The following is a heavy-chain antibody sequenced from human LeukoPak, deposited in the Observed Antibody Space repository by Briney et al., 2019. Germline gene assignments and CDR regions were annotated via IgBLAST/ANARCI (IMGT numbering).Heavy chain of an antibody. V-gene: IGHV1-2*02. CDR3: ARPIAHYGSGSLN. CDR2: INPNSGGT. D-gene: IGHD3-10*01. J-gene: IGHJ4*02. CDR1: GYTFTGYY. Sequence: ASVKVSCKASGYTFTGYYMHWVRQAPGQGLEWMGWINPNSGGTNYAQKFQGRVTMTRDTSISTAYMELSSLRSEDTAVYYCARPIAHYGSGSLNWGQGTLVTVSS.